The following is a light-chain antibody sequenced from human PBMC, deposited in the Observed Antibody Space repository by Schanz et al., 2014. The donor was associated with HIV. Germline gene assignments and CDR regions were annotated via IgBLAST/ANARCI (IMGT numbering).Light chain of an antibody. Sequence: DIQMTQSPPTLSASVGDRVTLTCRASQSITNWLAWYQQKPGKAPNLLISKISALGDGVPVRFSGRGSGTEFTLTIDSLQPDDFATYYCQQCVTYPYTFGQGTKLDIK. J-gene: IGKJ2*01. CDR1: QSITNW. CDR3: QQCVTYPYT. V-gene: IGKV1-5*03. CDR2: KIS.